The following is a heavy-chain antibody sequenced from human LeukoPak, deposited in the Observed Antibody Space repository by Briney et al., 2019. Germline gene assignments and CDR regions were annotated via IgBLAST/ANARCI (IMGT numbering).Heavy chain of an antibody. D-gene: IGHD3-9*01. CDR2: ITGSGGNT. J-gene: IGHJ4*02. V-gene: IGHV3-23*01. CDR3: VKWGDYDVLTGYYVSDY. CDR1: GFTFSSYS. Sequence: GGSLRLSCAASGFTFSSYSMNWVRQAPGKGLEWVSAITGSGGNTYYADSVKGRFTISRDNSKNTVFLQMNSLRAEDTAVYYCVKWGDYDVLTGYYVSDYWGQGTLVTVSS.